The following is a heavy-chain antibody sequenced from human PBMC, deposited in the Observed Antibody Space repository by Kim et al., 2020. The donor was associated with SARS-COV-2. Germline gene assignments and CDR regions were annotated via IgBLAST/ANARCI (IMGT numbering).Heavy chain of an antibody. CDR3: ARDEGYCSGGSCYYADY. J-gene: IGHJ4*02. Sequence: KGRFTITRDNAKNSLYLQMNSLRAEDTAVYYCARDEGYCSGGSCYYADYWGQGTLVTVSS. V-gene: IGHV3-11*06. D-gene: IGHD2-15*01.